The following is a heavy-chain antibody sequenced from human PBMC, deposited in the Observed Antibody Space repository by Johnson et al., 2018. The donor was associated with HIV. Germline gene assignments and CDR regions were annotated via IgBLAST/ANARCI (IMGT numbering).Heavy chain of an antibody. D-gene: IGHD6-13*01. CDR3: ASDSSSWYGSAFDF. J-gene: IGHJ3*01. CDR1: GFTFDDYG. Sequence: QVQLVESGGGVVQSGRSLRLSCAASGFTFDDYGMHWVRQTPGKGLEWVAVISYDGSNKYYADSVKGRFTISRDNSKNTLYLQMNSLRAEETAVYYCASDSSSWYGSAFDFWGQGTMVTVSS. V-gene: IGHV3-30*03. CDR2: ISYDGSNK.